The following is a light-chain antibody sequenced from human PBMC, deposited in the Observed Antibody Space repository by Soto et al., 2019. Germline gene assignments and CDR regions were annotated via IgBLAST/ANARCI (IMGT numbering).Light chain of an antibody. CDR2: WAS. V-gene: IGKV4-1*01. CDR3: QQYYSPWK. Sequence: DIVMTQSPDSLAVSLGERATINCKSSQSVLYSSNNKNYLAWYQQKPGQPPKLLIYWASTRESGVPDRFSGSGSGTDFTLTIRSLQAEDVAVYYCQQYYSPWKFGQGTKVERK. CDR1: QSVLYSSNNKNY. J-gene: IGKJ1*01.